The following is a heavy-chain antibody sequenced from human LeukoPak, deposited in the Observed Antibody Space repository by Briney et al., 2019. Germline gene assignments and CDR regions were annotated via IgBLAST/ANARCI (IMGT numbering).Heavy chain of an antibody. CDR1: GFTFNNYA. D-gene: IGHD6-19*01. J-gene: IGHJ4*02. CDR2: INGGGDTS. Sequence: GGSLRLSCAASGFTFNNYAMSCVRQAPGKGLEWVSAINGGGDTSFYADSVKGRFTISRDNFKNTLYLQMSSLRAEDTAIYYCAKVRDSTGWGTLFAYWGQGALVTVSS. V-gene: IGHV3-23*01. CDR3: AKVRDSTGWGTLFAY.